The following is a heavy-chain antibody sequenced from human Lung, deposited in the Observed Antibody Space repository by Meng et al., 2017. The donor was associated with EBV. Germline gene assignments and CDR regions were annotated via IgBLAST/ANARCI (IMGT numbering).Heavy chain of an antibody. Sequence: VDVQGSGLGLVKPSETLSLTCTVSGGCVRSGHYYWSWIRQPPGKGLEWIGYMYYSGGTNYDPSLKSRVTMSVDTSKNQFSLKLTSVTAADTAVYYCAGVVGTFYWHFDLWGRGTLVTVSS. J-gene: IGHJ2*01. CDR2: MYYSGGT. V-gene: IGHV4-61*01. CDR3: AGVVGTFYWHFDL. D-gene: IGHD1-1*01. CDR1: GGCVRSGHYY.